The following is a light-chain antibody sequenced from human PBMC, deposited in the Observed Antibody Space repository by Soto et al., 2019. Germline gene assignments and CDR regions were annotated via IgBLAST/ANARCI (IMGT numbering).Light chain of an antibody. J-gene: IGLJ3*02. CDR2: EVS. V-gene: IGLV2-14*01. CDR3: SSYTSGTTRVV. Sequence: QSVLTQPASVSGSPGQSITISCTGTSSDVGGYKYVPWYQQHPGKAPKLMIYEVSKRPSVVSNRFSGSKSCNTASLTISGLQAEDEADYYCSSYTSGTTRVVFGGGTKVTVL. CDR1: SSDVGGYKY.